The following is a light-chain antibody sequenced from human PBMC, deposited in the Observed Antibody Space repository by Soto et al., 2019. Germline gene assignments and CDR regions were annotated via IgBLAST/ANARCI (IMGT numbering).Light chain of an antibody. V-gene: IGKV3-11*01. CDR3: QQRSTWPYT. J-gene: IGKJ2*01. Sequence: EIVLTQSPATLSLSPGERATLSCRASQSVSRYVAWYQQKPGQAPRLLIFDAPTRATGIPARFSGSGSGTDFTLTISSLEPEDFAVYYCQQRSTWPYTFGQGTKVDIK. CDR2: DAP. CDR1: QSVSRY.